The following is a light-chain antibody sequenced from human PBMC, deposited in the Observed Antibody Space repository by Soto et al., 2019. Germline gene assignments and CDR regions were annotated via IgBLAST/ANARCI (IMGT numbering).Light chain of an antibody. CDR2: TVS. CDR3: SSYTSSSSYV. CDR1: SSDVGGYKY. Sequence: QSALTQPASVSGSPGQSITISCTGTSSDVGGYKYVSCYQQHPGKAPKLLIYTVSNRPSGVSNRFSGSKSGNTASLTISGLQAEDEADYYCSSYTSSSSYVFGTGTKLTVL. J-gene: IGLJ1*01. V-gene: IGLV2-14*01.